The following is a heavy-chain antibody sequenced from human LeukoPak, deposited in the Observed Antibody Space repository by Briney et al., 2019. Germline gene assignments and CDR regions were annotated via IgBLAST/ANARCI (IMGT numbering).Heavy chain of an antibody. CDR3: ASGGWYRGY. CDR1: GGSIDTYY. D-gene: IGHD6-19*01. CDR2: INHSGST. Sequence: SETLSLTCTVSGGSIDTYYWSWIRQPAGKGLEWIGEINHSGSTNYNPSLKSRVTISVDTSKNQFSLKLTSVTAADTAVYYCASGGWYRGYWGQGTLVTVSS. J-gene: IGHJ4*02. V-gene: IGHV4-34*01.